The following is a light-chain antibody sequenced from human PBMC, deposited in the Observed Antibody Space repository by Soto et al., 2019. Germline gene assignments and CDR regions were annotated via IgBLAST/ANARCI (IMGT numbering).Light chain of an antibody. CDR2: KAS. V-gene: IGKV1-5*03. CDR3: QHYNSYSEA. Sequence: EIQRTQSASTLSGSVGDRVTITCRASQTISSWLAWYQQKPGKAPKLLIYKASTLKSGVPSRFSGSGSGTEGTITISSLQKDDGSTYYCQHYNSYSEAFGQGTKVDIK. J-gene: IGKJ1*01. CDR1: QTISSW.